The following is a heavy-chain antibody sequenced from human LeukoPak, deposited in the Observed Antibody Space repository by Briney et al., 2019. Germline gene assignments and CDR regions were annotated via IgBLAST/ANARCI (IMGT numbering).Heavy chain of an antibody. CDR3: ARGPSPPYYYGSGSYFVYYYYGMDV. CDR1: GFTFTTYW. D-gene: IGHD3-10*01. Sequence: GSLRLSCAASGFTFTTYWMSWIRQPPGKGLEWIGEINHSGSTNYNPSLKSRVTISVDTSKNQFSLKLSSVTAADTAVYYCARGPSPPYYYGSGSYFVYYYYGMDVWGQGTTVTVSS. V-gene: IGHV4-34*01. CDR2: INHSGST. J-gene: IGHJ6*02.